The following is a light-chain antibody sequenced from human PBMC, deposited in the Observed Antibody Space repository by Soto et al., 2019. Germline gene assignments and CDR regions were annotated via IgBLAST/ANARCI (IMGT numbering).Light chain of an antibody. J-gene: IGKJ4*01. CDR3: QQRSDYPLT. Sequence: DIQLTPSPSFLSASVGDRVTITCRASQGISTYLAWYQQKPGKAPKLLISAASTLQSVVPSRFRGSGAGTEFTLTISSLQPEDVATYYCQQRSDYPLTFGGGTKVEIK. CDR2: AAS. CDR1: QGISTY. V-gene: IGKV1-9*01.